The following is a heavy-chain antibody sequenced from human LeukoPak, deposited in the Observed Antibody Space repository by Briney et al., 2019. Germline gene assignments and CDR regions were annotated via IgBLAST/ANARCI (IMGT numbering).Heavy chain of an antibody. CDR2: ISWNSGSI. CDR3: AKGSSGYDEYFQH. V-gene: IGHV3-9*01. CDR1: GFTFDDYA. D-gene: IGHD3-22*01. Sequence: SGGSLRLSCAASGFTFDDYAMHWVRQAPGKGLEWVSGISWNSGSIGYADSVKGRFTISRDNAKNSLYLQMNSPRAEDTALYYCAKGSSGYDEYFQHWGQGTLVTVSS. J-gene: IGHJ1*01.